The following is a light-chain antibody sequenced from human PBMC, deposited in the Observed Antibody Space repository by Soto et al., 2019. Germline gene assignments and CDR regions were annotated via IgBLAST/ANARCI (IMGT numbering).Light chain of an antibody. J-gene: IGLJ1*01. CDR1: TSNIGSNY. V-gene: IGLV1-47*01. Sequence: QSVLTQPPSASGTPGQGVTISCSGSTSNIGSNYVYWYQQLPGTAPKLLIYRNNQRPSGVPDRFSGSKSGTSDSLAISGLRSDDEADYFCTTGHDSMHGFDVFAKRTKVTVL. CDR2: RNN. CDR3: TTGHDSMHGFDV.